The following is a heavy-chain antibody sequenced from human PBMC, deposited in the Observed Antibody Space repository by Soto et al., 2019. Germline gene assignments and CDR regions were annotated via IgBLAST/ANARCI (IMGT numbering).Heavy chain of an antibody. CDR2: IYSGGST. J-gene: IGHJ6*03. D-gene: IGHD2-21*01. CDR3: ARDNRGGDCYPPCDRYYMDV. CDR1: GFTVSSNY. Sequence: GGSLRLSCAASGFTVSSNYMSWVRQAPGKGLEWVSVIYSGGSTYFADSVKGRFTISRHNSKNTLYLQMNSLRAEDTAVYYCARDNRGGDCYPPCDRYYMDVWGKGTTVTVSS. V-gene: IGHV3-53*04.